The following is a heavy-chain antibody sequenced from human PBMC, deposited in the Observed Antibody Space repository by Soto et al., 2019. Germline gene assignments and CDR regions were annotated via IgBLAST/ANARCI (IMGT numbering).Heavy chain of an antibody. J-gene: IGHJ5*02. CDR2: IYYTGST. CDR1: GRAITGDY. V-gene: IGHV4-59*01. CDR3: ARGRHCTSTGCFGFPSIWFDP. D-gene: IGHD2-2*01. Sequence: SETLSLTCTVSGRAITGDYWGWIRQPPGKALECIGHIYYTGSTRYNPSLTSRVTISLDTSREQFSLKLTSVTAADTAVYYCARGRHCTSTGCFGFPSIWFDPGGQGTLVTVSS.